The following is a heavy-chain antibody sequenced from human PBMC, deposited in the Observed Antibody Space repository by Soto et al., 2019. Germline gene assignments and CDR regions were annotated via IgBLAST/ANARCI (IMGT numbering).Heavy chain of an antibody. Sequence: GGSTNYADSVKGRFTISRDNSNDTLFLQMNSLRAEDTALYYCAKVSNPAKGGLGRVQGLITEGDYWGQGTLVTVSS. V-gene: IGHV3-23*01. J-gene: IGHJ4*02. CDR3: AKVSNPAKGGLGRVQGLITEGDY. CDR2: GGST. D-gene: IGHD3-10*01.